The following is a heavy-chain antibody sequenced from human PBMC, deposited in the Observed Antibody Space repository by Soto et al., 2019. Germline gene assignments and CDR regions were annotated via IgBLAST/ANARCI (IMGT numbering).Heavy chain of an antibody. CDR2: ISAYNGNT. CDR1: GSTFTSYG. CDR3: ARYGPYDDFWSGRGFDY. Sequence: QVQLVQSGAEVKKPGASVKVSCKASGSTFTSYGISWVRQAPGQGLEWMGWISAYNGNTNYAQKFQGRDTMTTDTATSTTYMELRSLRSVDTAVYYLARYGPYDDFWSGRGFDYWGQGTLVTVSS. J-gene: IGHJ4*02. V-gene: IGHV1-18*01. D-gene: IGHD3-3*01.